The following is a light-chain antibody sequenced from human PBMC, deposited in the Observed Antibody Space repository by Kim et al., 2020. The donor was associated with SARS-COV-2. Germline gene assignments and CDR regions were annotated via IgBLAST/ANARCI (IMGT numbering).Light chain of an antibody. CDR1: RSISTW. CDR2: KAS. V-gene: IGKV1-5*03. Sequence: DIQMTQSPSTLSASVGDRLTITCRASRSISTWLAWYQQKPGKAPKLLIYKASTLKSGVPSRFSGSGSGTEFTLTTISLQPDDFATYYCQQYRSYPWTFGQGTKVDIK. CDR3: QQYRSYPWT. J-gene: IGKJ1*01.